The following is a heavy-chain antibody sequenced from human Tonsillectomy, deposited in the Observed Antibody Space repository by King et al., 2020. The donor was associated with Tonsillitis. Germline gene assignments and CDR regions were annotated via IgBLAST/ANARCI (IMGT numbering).Heavy chain of an antibody. V-gene: IGHV1-2*02. Sequence: QLVQSGAEVKKPGASVKVSCKASGYTFTGYHMHWVRQAPGQGLEWMGWINPNSGGTNFAQKFQGRVTMTRDTSITTAYMELSSLRSDDTAVYYCARSRTRTLEQSYSGWYQGGFFDYWGQGTLVTVSS. CDR3: ARSRTRTLEQSYSGWYQGGFFDY. J-gene: IGHJ4*02. D-gene: IGHD6-19*01. CDR1: GYTFTGYH. CDR2: INPNSGGT.